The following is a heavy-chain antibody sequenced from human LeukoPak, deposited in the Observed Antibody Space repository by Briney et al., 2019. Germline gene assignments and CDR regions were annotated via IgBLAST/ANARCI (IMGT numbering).Heavy chain of an antibody. CDR2: IRSKAFGETA. CDR3: TRDRGSSTLGDY. V-gene: IGHV3-49*04. Sequence: GGSLRLSCTVSGFTFGDYAINWVRQAPGKGLEWVGFIRSKAFGETAEYAASVKGRFTISRDDSKSIAYLQMHSLQPEDTAVYYCTRDRGSSTLGDYWGQGTLVTVYS. CDR1: GFTFGDYA. J-gene: IGHJ4*02. D-gene: IGHD7-27*01.